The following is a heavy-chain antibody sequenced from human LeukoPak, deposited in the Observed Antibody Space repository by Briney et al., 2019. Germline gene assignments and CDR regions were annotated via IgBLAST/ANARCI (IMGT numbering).Heavy chain of an antibody. Sequence: GGSLRLSCAASGFTVSSNYMTWARQAPGKGLEGVSVIYSGGTTYYADSVKGRFTISRDNSKNTLYLQMNSLRAEDTAVYYCARVMDYGLYYFDYWGQGTLVTVSS. CDR1: GFTVSSNY. CDR2: IYSGGTT. CDR3: ARVMDYGLYYFDY. V-gene: IGHV3-53*01. J-gene: IGHJ4*02. D-gene: IGHD4-17*01.